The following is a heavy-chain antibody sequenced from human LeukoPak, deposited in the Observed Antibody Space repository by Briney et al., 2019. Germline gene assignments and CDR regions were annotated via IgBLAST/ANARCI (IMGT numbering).Heavy chain of an antibody. CDR1: GYAFTSYA. Sequence: ASVKVSCKASGYAFTSYAMHWVRQAPGQRLEWMGWINAGYGNTKYSQKFQGRVTITRDTSASTAYMELSSLRSEDTAVYYCARSGSAMVRGVPWRGNWFDPWGQGTPVTVSS. J-gene: IGHJ5*02. CDR2: INAGYGNT. V-gene: IGHV1-3*01. CDR3: ARSGSAMVRGVPWRGNWFDP. D-gene: IGHD3-10*01.